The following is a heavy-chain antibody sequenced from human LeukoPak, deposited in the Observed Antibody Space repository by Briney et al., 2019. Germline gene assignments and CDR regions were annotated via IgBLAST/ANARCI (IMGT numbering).Heavy chain of an antibody. CDR2: ILMSTNYT. V-gene: IGHV3-11*06. D-gene: IGHD4-17*01. CDR1: GFTLSDSY. J-gene: IGHJ1*01. Sequence: GGSLRLSCGASGFTLSDSYMSWIRQAPGKGLEWVSYILMSTNYTSYAASVKGRFTISRDNAKNSLYLQMNSLRAEVTAVYYCARDSHGDYRIEHWGQGTLVTVSS. CDR3: ARDSHGDYRIEH.